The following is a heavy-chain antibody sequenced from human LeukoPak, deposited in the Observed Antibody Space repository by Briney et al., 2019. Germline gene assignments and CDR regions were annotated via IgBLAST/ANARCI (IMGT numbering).Heavy chain of an antibody. CDR3: ARESRFGGYDLGYYYYMDV. CDR1: GFTVSSNY. J-gene: IGHJ6*03. V-gene: IGHV3-53*01. Sequence: PGGSLRLSCAASGFTVSSNYMSWVRQAPGKGLEWVSVIYSGGSTYYADSVKGRFTISRDNSKNTLYLQLNSLRAEDTDVYYCARESRFGGYDLGYYYYMDVWGKGTTVTISS. D-gene: IGHD5-12*01. CDR2: IYSGGST.